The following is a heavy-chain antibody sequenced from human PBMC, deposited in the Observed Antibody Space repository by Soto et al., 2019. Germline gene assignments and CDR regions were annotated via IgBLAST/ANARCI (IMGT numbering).Heavy chain of an antibody. D-gene: IGHD7-27*01. CDR2: ISYDGSNK. V-gene: IGHV3-30*18. CDR3: AKDGEGGTAYYYSGMDV. J-gene: IGHJ6*02. CDR1: GFTFSSYG. Sequence: QVQLVESGGGVVQPGRSLRLSCAASGFTFSSYGMHWVRQAPGKGLEWVAVISYDGSNKNYADSVKGRFTISRDNSXDXXYLKMNSLRAEDTAVYYCAKDGEGGTAYYYSGMDVWGQGTTVTVSS.